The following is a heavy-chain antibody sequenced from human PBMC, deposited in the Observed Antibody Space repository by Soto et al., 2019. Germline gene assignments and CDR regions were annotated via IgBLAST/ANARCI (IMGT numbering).Heavy chain of an antibody. CDR1: GYTFTSYG. CDR2: ISAYNGNT. Sequence: QVQLVQSGDEVKKPGASVKVSCKASGYTFTSYGISWVRQAPGQGLEWMGWISAYNGNTNYAQKLQGRVTMTTDTSTSTAYMELRSLRSDDTAVYYCARVLWDIVVVPAAIPTAFDYWGQGTLVTVSS. V-gene: IGHV1-18*04. J-gene: IGHJ4*02. D-gene: IGHD2-2*02. CDR3: ARVLWDIVVVPAAIPTAFDY.